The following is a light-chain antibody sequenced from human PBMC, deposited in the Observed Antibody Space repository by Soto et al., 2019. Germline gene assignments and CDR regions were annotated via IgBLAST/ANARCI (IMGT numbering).Light chain of an antibody. Sequence: QSVLTQPPSVSGAPGQRVTISCTGSSSNIGAGYDVHWYQQLPGTAPKLLIYGNSNRPSGVPDRFSGSKSGTSASLAITGLQAEDEADYYCQSYDSSLSALYVFXTGTKLTVL. CDR2: GNS. J-gene: IGLJ1*01. CDR3: QSYDSSLSALYV. V-gene: IGLV1-40*01. CDR1: SSNIGAGYD.